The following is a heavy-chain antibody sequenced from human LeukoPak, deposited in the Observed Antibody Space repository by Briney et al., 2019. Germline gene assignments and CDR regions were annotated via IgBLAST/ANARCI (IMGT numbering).Heavy chain of an antibody. J-gene: IGHJ4*02. V-gene: IGHV4-30-4*01. Sequence: SQTLSLTCTVSGGSISSGDYYWSWIRQPPGKGLEWIAYMYYSGSTNYNPSLKGRVTISVDTSKNQFSLKLSSVTAADTAVYYCARDAGSGWPSLDYWGQGALVTVSS. CDR2: MYYSGST. D-gene: IGHD6-19*01. CDR1: GGSISSGDYY. CDR3: ARDAGSGWPSLDY.